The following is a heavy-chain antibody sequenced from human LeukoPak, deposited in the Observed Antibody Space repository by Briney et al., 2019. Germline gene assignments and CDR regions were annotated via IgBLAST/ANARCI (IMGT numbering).Heavy chain of an antibody. CDR3: AREEEAYSGSRIDY. CDR2: TSGSCSSI. Sequence: PGGSLRLSCAASGFTFSNYAMSWVRQAPGKGLEWVSGTSGSCSSIYYADSVKGRFTISRDNSKNTLYMQMNSLRAEDTAAYYCAREEEAYSGSRIDYWGQGTLVTVSS. V-gene: IGHV3-23*01. D-gene: IGHD1-26*01. J-gene: IGHJ4*02. CDR1: GFTFSNYA.